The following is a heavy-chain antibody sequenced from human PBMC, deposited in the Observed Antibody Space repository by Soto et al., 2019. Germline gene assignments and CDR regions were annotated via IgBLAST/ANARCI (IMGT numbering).Heavy chain of an antibody. CDR2: INAGNGNT. CDR1: GYTFTSYS. J-gene: IGHJ4*02. Sequence: ASVKVSCKASGYTFTSYSMHWVRQAPGQRLEWMGWINAGNGNTKYSQKFQGRVTITRDTSASTAYLELSSLRSEDTAVYYCAGGLNGYLYYFDYWGQGTLVXVSS. D-gene: IGHD5-18*01. V-gene: IGHV1-3*01. CDR3: AGGLNGYLYYFDY.